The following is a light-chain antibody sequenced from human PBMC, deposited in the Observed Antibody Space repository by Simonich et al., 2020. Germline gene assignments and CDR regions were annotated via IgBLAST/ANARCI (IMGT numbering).Light chain of an antibody. Sequence: SYVLTQPPSVSVAPGKTARITFGGNNIGSKSGHWYQQKPGQAPVLVVYDDSDRPSGIPERVSGSNSGNTATLTISRVEAGDEADYYCQVWDSSSDHVVFGGGTKLTVL. J-gene: IGLJ2*01. CDR1: NIGSKS. V-gene: IGLV3-21*03. CDR2: DDS. CDR3: QVWDSSSDHVV.